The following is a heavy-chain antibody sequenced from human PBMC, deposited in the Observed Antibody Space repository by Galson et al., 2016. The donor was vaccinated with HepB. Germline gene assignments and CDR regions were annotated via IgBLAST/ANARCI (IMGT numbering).Heavy chain of an antibody. J-gene: IGHJ3*02. D-gene: IGHD2-15*01. V-gene: IGHV3-30-3*01. CDR3: AGESGSSDSVDAFDI. CDR1: GFTFTTYT. Sequence: SLRLPCAASGFTFTTYTMHWVRQAPGKGLEGVAVILYDGNSEYSADSVKGRFTIFRDTSENTLYLQMNSLGPDDTAVYYCAGESGSSDSVDAFDIWGQGTMVTVSS. CDR2: ILYDGNSE.